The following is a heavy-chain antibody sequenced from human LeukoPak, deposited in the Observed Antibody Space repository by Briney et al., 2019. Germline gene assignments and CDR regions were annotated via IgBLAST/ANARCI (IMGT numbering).Heavy chain of an antibody. CDR3: ARGRQQLVLYYYYYMDV. CDR1: GGSFSGYY. CDR2: INHSGST. J-gene: IGHJ6*03. V-gene: IGHV4-34*01. D-gene: IGHD6-13*01. Sequence: PSGTLSLTCAVYGGSFSGYYWSWIRQPPGKGLEWIGEINHSGSTNYNPSLKSRVTISVDTSKNQFSLKLSSVSAADTAVYYCARGRQQLVLYYYYYMDVWGKGTTVTVSS.